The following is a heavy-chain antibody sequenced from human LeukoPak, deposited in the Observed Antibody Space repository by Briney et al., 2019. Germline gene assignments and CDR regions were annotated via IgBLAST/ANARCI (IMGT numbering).Heavy chain of an antibody. Sequence: GGSLRLSCAASGFIFSNYALHWVRQAPGKGLEWVAFISYDGNSKYYADSVKGRFTISRDNSKNTLYLQMNSLRAEDTAVYYCATSYTRNLFPTAVDYWGQGTLVTVSS. D-gene: IGHD2-2*02. CDR3: ATSYTRNLFPTAVDY. CDR2: ISYDGNSK. CDR1: GFIFSNYA. J-gene: IGHJ4*02. V-gene: IGHV3-30-3*01.